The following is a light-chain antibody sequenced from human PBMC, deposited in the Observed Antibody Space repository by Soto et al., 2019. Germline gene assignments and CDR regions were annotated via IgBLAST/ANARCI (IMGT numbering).Light chain of an antibody. CDR2: DTS. J-gene: IGKJ3*01. CDR1: QSVNSNY. V-gene: IGKV3-20*01. CDR3: QPYGSSQVT. Sequence: EIVLMQSPGTLSLSPGEGATLSCRASQSVNSNYLAWYQQKPGQAPTVLIFDTSRSATGVPDRFSGSGSGTDFTLTISRLEPDDFAVYYCQPYGSSQVTFGPGTKVNIK.